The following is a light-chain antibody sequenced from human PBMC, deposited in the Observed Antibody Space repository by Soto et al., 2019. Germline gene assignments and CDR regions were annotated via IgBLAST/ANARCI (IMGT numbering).Light chain of an antibody. Sequence: QAVVTQSPSASASLGASVKLTCTLTSGHNSYAIAWHQQQPEKGPRFLMKVTSDGSHTKGDGIPDRFSGSSSGAERYLSISSLQSEDEADYYCQTWDTGSLVFGGGTKLTVL. CDR2: VTSDGSH. V-gene: IGLV4-69*01. J-gene: IGLJ3*02. CDR3: QTWDTGSLV. CDR1: SGHNSYA.